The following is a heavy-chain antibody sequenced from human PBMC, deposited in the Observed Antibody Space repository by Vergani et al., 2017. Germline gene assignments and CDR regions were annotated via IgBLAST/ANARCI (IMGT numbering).Heavy chain of an antibody. J-gene: IGHJ5*02. Sequence: VQLQQWGAGLLKPSETLSLTCAVYGGSFSGYYWSWIRQPPGKGLEWVSSISSSSSYIYYADSVKGRFTISGDNAKNSLYLQMNSLRAEDTAVYYCARDSSSWYEGQNWFDPWGQGTLVTVSS. CDR3: ARDSSSWYEGQNWFDP. V-gene: IGHV3-21*01. D-gene: IGHD6-13*01. CDR1: GGSFSGYY. CDR2: ISSSSSYI.